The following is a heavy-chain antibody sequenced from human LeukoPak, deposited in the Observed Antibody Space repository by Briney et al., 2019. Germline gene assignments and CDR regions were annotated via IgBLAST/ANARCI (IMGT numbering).Heavy chain of an antibody. J-gene: IGHJ6*02. CDR1: GFTFSSYA. D-gene: IGHD3-22*01. CDR3: AKGNNYYDSSGTYYYGMDV. V-gene: IGHV3-23*01. Sequence: GGSLRLSCAASGFTFSSYAMSWVRQAPGKGPEWVSTISGSGGSTYYADSVKGRFTISRDNSKNTLYLQMNSLRAEDTAVYYCAKGNNYYDSSGTYYYGMDVWGQGTTVTVSS. CDR2: ISGSGGST.